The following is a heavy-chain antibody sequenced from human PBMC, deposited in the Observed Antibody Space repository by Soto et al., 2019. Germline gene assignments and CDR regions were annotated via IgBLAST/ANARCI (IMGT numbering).Heavy chain of an antibody. Sequence: GGSLRLSCAASGFTFSSYAMSWVRQAPGTGLEWVSAISGSGGSTYYADSVKGRFTISRDNSKNTLYLKRNSLRAEDAAVYYCANDDGDYGDAFDIWGQGTMVTVSS. D-gene: IGHD4-17*01. CDR3: ANDDGDYGDAFDI. CDR2: ISGSGGST. J-gene: IGHJ3*02. V-gene: IGHV3-23*01. CDR1: GFTFSSYA.